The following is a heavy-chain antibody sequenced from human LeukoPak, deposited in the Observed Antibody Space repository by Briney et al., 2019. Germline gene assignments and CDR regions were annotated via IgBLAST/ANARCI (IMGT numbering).Heavy chain of an antibody. CDR2: IYYSGST. V-gene: IGHV4-39*01. D-gene: IGHD3-10*01. CDR1: GGSISSSSYY. CDR3: AGPPPRKGITMVRGFPFDY. Sequence: SETLSLTCTVSGGSISSSSYYWGWIRQPPGKGLEWIGSIYYSGSTYYNPSLKSRVTISVDTSKNQFSLKLSSVTAADTAVYYCAGPPPRKGITMVRGFPFDYWGQGTLVTVSS. J-gene: IGHJ4*02.